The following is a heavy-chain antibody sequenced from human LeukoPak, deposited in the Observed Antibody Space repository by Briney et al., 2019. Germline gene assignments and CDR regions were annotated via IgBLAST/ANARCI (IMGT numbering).Heavy chain of an antibody. CDR1: GFTFSNYG. CDR3: AKVKWELLRSCDY. Sequence: GGSLRLSCAASGFTFSNYGMHWVRQAPGKGLEWVSGISGNGRSTYYADSVKGRFTISRDNSKNTLYLQMNSLRAEDTAVYYCAKVKWELLRSCDYWGQGTLVTVSS. J-gene: IGHJ4*02. D-gene: IGHD1-26*01. V-gene: IGHV3-23*01. CDR2: ISGNGRST.